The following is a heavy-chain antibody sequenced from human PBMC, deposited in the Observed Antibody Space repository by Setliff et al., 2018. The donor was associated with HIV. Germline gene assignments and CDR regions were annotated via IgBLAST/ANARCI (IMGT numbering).Heavy chain of an antibody. CDR3: AKADPRTTLGFCSGGNCYTGQFFYAMDV. Sequence: SVKVSCKASGDTFNSEVITWVRQAPGQGLEWMGGILPMSGTTKYAEKFQGRLTITSDKSTNSVYMEMTSLRSEDTAVYYCAKADPRTTLGFCSGGNCYTGQFFYAMDVWGQGITVTVSS. CDR1: GDTFNSEV. CDR2: ILPMSGTT. D-gene: IGHD2-15*01. V-gene: IGHV1-69*06. J-gene: IGHJ6*02.